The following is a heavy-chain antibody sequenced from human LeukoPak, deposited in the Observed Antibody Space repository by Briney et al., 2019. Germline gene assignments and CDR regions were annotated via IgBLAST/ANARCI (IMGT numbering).Heavy chain of an antibody. J-gene: IGHJ6*03. V-gene: IGHV3-48*04. Sequence: SGGSLRLSCAASGFTFSSYSMNWVRQAPGKGLEWVSYISSSSSTIYYADSVKGRFTISRDNAKNSLYLQMNSLRAEDTAVYYCARMNWQFGGGYYYYMDVWGKGTTVTISS. D-gene: IGHD3-10*01. CDR1: GFTFSSYS. CDR2: ISSSSSTI. CDR3: ARMNWQFGGGYYYYMDV.